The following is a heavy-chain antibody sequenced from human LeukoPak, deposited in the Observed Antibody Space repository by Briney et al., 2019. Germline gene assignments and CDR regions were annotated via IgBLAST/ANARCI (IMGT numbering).Heavy chain of an antibody. D-gene: IGHD6-13*01. V-gene: IGHV3-7*03. J-gene: IGHJ3*02. Sequence: PGGSLRLSCAASGFTFSSHWMSWVRQAPGKGLEWVANIKKDGSEKYYVDAVKGRFTISRDNAKTSLYLQMNSLRAEDTAVYYCAKDMGIAAAHPRIDAFDIWGQGTMVTVSS. CDR3: AKDMGIAAAHPRIDAFDI. CDR2: IKKDGSEK. CDR1: GFTFSSHW.